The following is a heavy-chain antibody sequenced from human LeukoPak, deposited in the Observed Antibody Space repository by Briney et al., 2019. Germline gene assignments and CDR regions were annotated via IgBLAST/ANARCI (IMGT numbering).Heavy chain of an antibody. CDR1: GGSFSSYY. D-gene: IGHD3-10*01. V-gene: IGHV4-34*01. CDR3: AKGEDYGSGTVHFAP. J-gene: IGHJ5*02. CDR2: IYHGGST. Sequence: PSETLSLTCAVFGGSFSSYYLHWIRQPPGKGLEWIGEIYHGGSTNYNPSLKSRVAMSVDRSRNQFSLSLKSVTAADTAVYYCAKGEDYGSGTVHFAPWGQGTLVTVSS.